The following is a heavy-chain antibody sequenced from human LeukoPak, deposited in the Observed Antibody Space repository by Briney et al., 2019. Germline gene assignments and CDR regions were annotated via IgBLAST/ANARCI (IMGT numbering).Heavy chain of an antibody. Sequence: PSETLSLTCTVSGGSISSSSYYWGWLRQPPGTGLEWIGSISYSGSTYYNPSLKSRVTISVDTSKTQFSLKLSSVTAADTAVYYCARRRLQPFDYWGQGTLVTVSS. V-gene: IGHV4-39*01. CDR3: ARRRLQPFDY. CDR2: ISYSGST. CDR1: GGSISSSSYY. J-gene: IGHJ4*02. D-gene: IGHD4-11*01.